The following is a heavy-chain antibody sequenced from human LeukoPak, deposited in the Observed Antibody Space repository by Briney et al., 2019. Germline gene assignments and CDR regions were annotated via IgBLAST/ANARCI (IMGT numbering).Heavy chain of an antibody. J-gene: IGHJ3*01. CDR3: AKEAGLFDV. CDR2: IRYDGSDK. V-gene: IGHV3-30*02. CDR1: GFTFSSYG. Sequence: PGGFLRLSCAASGFTFSSYGMQWVRQAPGKGPEWVAFIRYDGSDKYYADSVKGRFTISRDNSKNTLYLQMNSLRAEDTAMYYCAKEAGLFDVWGQGTMVTVSS.